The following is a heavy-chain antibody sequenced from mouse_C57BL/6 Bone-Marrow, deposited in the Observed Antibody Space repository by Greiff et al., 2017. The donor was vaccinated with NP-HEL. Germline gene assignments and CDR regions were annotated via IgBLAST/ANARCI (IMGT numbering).Heavy chain of an antibody. V-gene: IGHV10-1*01. CDR1: GFSFNTYA. J-gene: IGHJ1*03. D-gene: IGHD4-1*01. CDR3: VRQRANWVYFDV. CDR2: IRSKSNNYAT. Sequence: EVMLVESGGGLVQPKGSLKLSCAASGFSFNTYAMNWVRQAPGKGLEWVARIRSKSNNYATYYADSVKDRFTISRDDSESMLYLQMNNLKTEDTAMYYCVRQRANWVYFDVWGTGTTVTVSS.